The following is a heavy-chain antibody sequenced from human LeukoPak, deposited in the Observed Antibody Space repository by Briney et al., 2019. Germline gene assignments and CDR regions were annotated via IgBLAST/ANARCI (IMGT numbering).Heavy chain of an antibody. CDR3: ARAAAGKNNYYYYYYMDV. CDR1: GFTVSSNY. CDR2: IYSGGST. D-gene: IGHD6-13*01. J-gene: IGHJ6*03. Sequence: QPGGSLRLSCAASGFTVSSNYMSWVRQAPGKGLEWVSVIYSGGSTYYADSVKGRFTISRDNSKNTLYLQMNSLRAEDTAVYYCARAAAGKNNYYYYYYMDVWGKGTTVTVSS. V-gene: IGHV3-66*02.